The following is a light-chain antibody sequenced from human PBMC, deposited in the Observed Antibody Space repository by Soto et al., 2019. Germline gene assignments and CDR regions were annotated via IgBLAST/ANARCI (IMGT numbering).Light chain of an antibody. J-gene: IGLJ2*01. Sequence: QSVLTQSPSASASLGASVNFTCTLSSGHSSYGIAWHQQQPEKGPRYLMKVNSDGSHRKGDGIPDRFSGSSSGAERYLTISSLQSEDEADYYCQTWGTGIVVFGGGTKLTVL. CDR3: QTWGTGIVV. CDR1: SGHSSYG. CDR2: VNSDGSH. V-gene: IGLV4-69*01.